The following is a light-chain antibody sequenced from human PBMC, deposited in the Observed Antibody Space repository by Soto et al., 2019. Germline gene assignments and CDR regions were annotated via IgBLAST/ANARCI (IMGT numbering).Light chain of an antibody. CDR2: DVS. Sequence: QSVLTQPASVSGSPGQSITISCTGTSSDVGGYTYVSWYQQHPGKAPKLIIYDVSKRPSGVPDRFSGSKSGNTASLTVSGLQAEDEADYYCSSYAGSNNLVVFGGGTKLTVL. CDR3: SSYAGSNNLVV. V-gene: IGLV2-8*01. J-gene: IGLJ2*01. CDR1: SSDVGGYTY.